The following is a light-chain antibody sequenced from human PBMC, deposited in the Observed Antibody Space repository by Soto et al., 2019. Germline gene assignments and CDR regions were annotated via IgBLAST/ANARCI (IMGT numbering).Light chain of an antibody. Sequence: QSVLTQPASVSWSPGQSITISCTGTSSDVCGYNYVSWYQQQSGKAPKLMIHEVSNRPSGVSNRFSGSKSGNTASLTISGLQAEDEADYYCSSYTSSSAYVFGIGTKVTVL. J-gene: IGLJ1*01. CDR2: EVS. CDR3: SSYTSSSAYV. V-gene: IGLV2-14*01. CDR1: SSDVCGYNY.